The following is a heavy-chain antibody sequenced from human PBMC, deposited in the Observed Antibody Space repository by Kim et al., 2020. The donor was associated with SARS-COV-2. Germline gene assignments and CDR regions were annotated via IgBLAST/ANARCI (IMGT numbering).Heavy chain of an antibody. CDR2: IYVTGNT. Sequence: SETLSLTCTVSGDSISSGYYYWSWIRQPAGKGLEWIGRIYVTGNTNYNPSLKSRVTISIDTSNKQFSLKLTSVAAADTAIYYCARAEYRYGYVGFFDYWGQGTLVSVSS. J-gene: IGHJ4*02. CDR3: ARAEYRYGYVGFFDY. CDR1: GDSISSGYYY. D-gene: IGHD5-18*01. V-gene: IGHV4-61*02.